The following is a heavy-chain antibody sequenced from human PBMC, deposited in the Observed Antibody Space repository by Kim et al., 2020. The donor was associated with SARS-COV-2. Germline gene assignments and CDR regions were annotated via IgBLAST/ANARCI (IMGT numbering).Heavy chain of an antibody. CDR1: GYTFTSYA. J-gene: IGHJ4*02. V-gene: IGHV1-3*01. Sequence: ASVKVSCKASGYTFTSYAMHWVRQAPGQRLEWMGWINAGNGNTKYSQKFQGRVTITRDTSASTAYMELSSLRSEDTAVYYCARTYYYDSSGYHKIFDYWGQGTLVTVSS. CDR2: INAGNGNT. D-gene: IGHD3-22*01. CDR3: ARTYYYDSSGYHKIFDY.